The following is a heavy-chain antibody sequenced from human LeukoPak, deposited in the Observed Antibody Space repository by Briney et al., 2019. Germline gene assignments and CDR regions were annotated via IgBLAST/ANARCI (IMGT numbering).Heavy chain of an antibody. J-gene: IGHJ5*02. CDR3: ARGGEYSSSHNWFDP. Sequence: ASVKVSCKASGYTFTSYGISWVRQAPGQGLEWMGWISAYNGNTNYAQELQGRVTMTTDTSTSTAYMELRSLRSDDTAVYYCARGGEYSSSHNWFDPWGQGTLVTVSS. CDR1: GYTFTSYG. D-gene: IGHD6-6*01. CDR2: ISAYNGNT. V-gene: IGHV1-18*01.